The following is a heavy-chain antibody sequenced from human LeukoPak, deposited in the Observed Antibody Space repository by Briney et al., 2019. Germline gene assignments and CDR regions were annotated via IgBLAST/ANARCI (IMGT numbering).Heavy chain of an antibody. J-gene: IGHJ4*02. D-gene: IGHD3-22*01. CDR2: IYYSGST. CDR3: PRRRYYDSSGYYFDY. Sequence: SETLSLTCTVSGGSISSSSYYWGWIRQPPGKGLEWIGSIYYSGSTYYNPSLKSRVTISVDTSKNQFSLKLSSVTAADTAVYYCPRRRYYDSSGYYFDYWGQGTLVTVSS. CDR1: GGSISSSSYY. V-gene: IGHV4-39*01.